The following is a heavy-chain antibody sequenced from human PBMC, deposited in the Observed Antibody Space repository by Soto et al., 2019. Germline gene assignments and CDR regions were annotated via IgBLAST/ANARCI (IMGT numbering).Heavy chain of an antibody. J-gene: IGHJ6*02. CDR1: GYTFTSYG. Sequence: XSVKVSCKASGYTFTSYGISWVRQAPGQGLEWMGWISAYNGNTNYAQKLQGRVTMTTDTSTSTAYMELRSLRSDDTAVYYCARGGRYSGSYTFSGMDVWGQGHTVTVSS. CDR2: ISAYNGNT. D-gene: IGHD1-26*01. CDR3: ARGGRYSGSYTFSGMDV. V-gene: IGHV1-18*04.